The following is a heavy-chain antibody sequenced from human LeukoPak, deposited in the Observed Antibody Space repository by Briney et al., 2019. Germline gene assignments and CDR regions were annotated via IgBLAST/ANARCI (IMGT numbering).Heavy chain of an antibody. CDR3: ARLREEYYYDSSGYSGSLYY. V-gene: IGHV4-39*01. CDR1: GGSITTSSYY. CDR2: IYYSGST. D-gene: IGHD3-22*01. J-gene: IGHJ4*02. Sequence: PSETLSLTCTVSGGSITTSSYYWGWIRQPPGKGLEWIGGIYYSGSTYYNPSLKSRVTISVDTSKNQFSLKLSSVTAADTAVYYCARLREEYYYDSSGYSGSLYYWGQGTLVTVSS.